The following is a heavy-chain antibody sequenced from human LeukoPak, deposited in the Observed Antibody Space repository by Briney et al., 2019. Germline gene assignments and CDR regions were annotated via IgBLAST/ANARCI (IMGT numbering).Heavy chain of an antibody. CDR2: IYSGGST. J-gene: IGHJ6*02. CDR1: GFTVSSNY. D-gene: IGHD4-17*01. Sequence: GGSLRLSCAASGFTVSSNYMSWVRRAPGKGLEWVSVIYSGGSTYYADSVKGRFTISRDNSKNTLYLQMNSLRAEDTAVYYCAREDYGDYRALDVWGQGTTVTASS. V-gene: IGHV3-66*01. CDR3: AREDYGDYRALDV.